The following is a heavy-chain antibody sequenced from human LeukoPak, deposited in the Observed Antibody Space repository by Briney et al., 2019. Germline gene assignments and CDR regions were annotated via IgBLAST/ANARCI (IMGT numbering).Heavy chain of an antibody. Sequence: SSETLSLTCTVSGGSTSSYYWSWIRQPAGKGLEWIGRIHTSGGTNYNPSLKSRVTMSVDTSKNQFSLKLSSVTAADTAVYYCARLAYYYDSSALPDYWGQGTLVTVSS. J-gene: IGHJ4*02. CDR1: GGSTSSYY. CDR3: ARLAYYYDSSALPDY. CDR2: IHTSGGT. V-gene: IGHV4-4*07. D-gene: IGHD3-22*01.